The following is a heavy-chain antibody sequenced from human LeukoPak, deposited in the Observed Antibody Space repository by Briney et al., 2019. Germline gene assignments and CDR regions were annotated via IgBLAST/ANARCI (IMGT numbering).Heavy chain of an antibody. Sequence: GGSLRLSCAASGFTFPAYAMTWVRQAPGKGLEWVSGISHSGGSSYYADSVKGRFNISRDNSRNTLYLQMDSLRVEDTAVYYCARGPGAFDYWGQGTLVTVSS. V-gene: IGHV3-23*01. CDR3: ARGPGAFDY. CDR2: ISHSGGSS. J-gene: IGHJ4*02. CDR1: GFTFPAYA.